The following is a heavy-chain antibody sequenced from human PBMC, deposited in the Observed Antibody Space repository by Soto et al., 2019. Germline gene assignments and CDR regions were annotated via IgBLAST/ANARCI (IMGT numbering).Heavy chain of an antibody. Sequence: ASGKVSCKVSGYTLTELSMHWVRQAPGKGLEWMGGFDPEDGETIYAQKFQGRVTMTEDTSTDTAYMELSSLRSEDTAVYYCARGYSYGYFARFDYWGQGTLVTVSS. CDR2: FDPEDGET. V-gene: IGHV1-24*01. D-gene: IGHD5-18*01. CDR1: GYTLTELS. CDR3: ARGYSYGYFARFDY. J-gene: IGHJ4*02.